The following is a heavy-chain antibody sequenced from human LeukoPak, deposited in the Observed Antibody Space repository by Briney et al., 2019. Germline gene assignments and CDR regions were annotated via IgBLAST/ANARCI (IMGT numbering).Heavy chain of an antibody. CDR2: IIPIFGTA. J-gene: IGHJ3*02. V-gene: IGHV1-69*05. CDR3: ARERWEPHRDAFDI. CDR1: GGTFSSYA. D-gene: IGHD1-26*01. Sequence: GASVKVSCKASGGTFSSYAISWVRQAPGQGLEWMGRIIPIFGTANYAQKFQGRVTITTDESTSTAYMELSRLRSEDTAVYYCARERWEPHRDAFDIWGQGTMVTVSS.